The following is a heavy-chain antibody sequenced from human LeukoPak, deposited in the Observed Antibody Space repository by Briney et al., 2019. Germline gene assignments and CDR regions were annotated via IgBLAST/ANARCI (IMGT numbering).Heavy chain of an antibody. CDR1: GDSVSSNSAA. Sequence: SSQTLSLTCAISGDSVSSNSAAWNWIRQSPSRGLEWLGRTYYRSKWYNDYAVSVKSRITISPDTSKNQFSLQLNSVTPEDAAVYFCAREGSIWYSFDYWGQGTLVTVSS. V-gene: IGHV6-1*01. CDR3: AREGSIWYSFDY. CDR2: TYYRSKWYN. D-gene: IGHD6-13*01. J-gene: IGHJ4*02.